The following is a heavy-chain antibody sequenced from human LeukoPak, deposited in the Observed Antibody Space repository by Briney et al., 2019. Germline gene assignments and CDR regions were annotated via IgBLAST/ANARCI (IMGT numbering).Heavy chain of an antibody. CDR2: IRSKANSYAT. J-gene: IGHJ4*02. CDR1: GFTFSGSA. V-gene: IGHV3-73*01. D-gene: IGHD6-6*01. Sequence: GGSLRLSCAASGFTFSGSAMHWVRQASGKGLEWVGRIRSKANSYATAYAASVKGRFTISRDDSKDTAYLQMNSLKTEDTAVYYCTRHDSSSSFDYWGQGTLVTVSS. CDR3: TRHDSSSSFDY.